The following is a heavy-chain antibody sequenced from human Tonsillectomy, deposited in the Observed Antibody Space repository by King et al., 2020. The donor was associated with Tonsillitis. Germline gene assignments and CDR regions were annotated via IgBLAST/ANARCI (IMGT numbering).Heavy chain of an antibody. CDR1: GVTFSNYG. D-gene: IGHD1-14*01. J-gene: IGHJ4*02. Sequence: VQLVESGGGLVQPGGSLRLSCAASGVTFSNYGVGWVRQAPGKGLEWVSSISGGGDGTYYPDSVKGRITISRVNSKSTVYLQMNSLRPEDTAVYYCVARQTTSPDYWGQGTLVTVSS. CDR3: VARQTTSPDY. V-gene: IGHV3-23*04. CDR2: ISGGGDGT.